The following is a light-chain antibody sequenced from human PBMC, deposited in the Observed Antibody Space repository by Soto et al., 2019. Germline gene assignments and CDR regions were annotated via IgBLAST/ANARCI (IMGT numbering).Light chain of an antibody. Sequence: QSVLTQPASVSGSPGQSITISCTGTSSDVGGYNYVSWYQQHPGKAPKLMIYDVSNRPSGVSNRFSGSKSGNTASLTISGLQAEAEADYYRSSYTSSIYVFGTGTKVTVL. CDR2: DVS. CDR3: SSYTSSIYV. J-gene: IGLJ1*01. CDR1: SSDVGGYNY. V-gene: IGLV2-14*01.